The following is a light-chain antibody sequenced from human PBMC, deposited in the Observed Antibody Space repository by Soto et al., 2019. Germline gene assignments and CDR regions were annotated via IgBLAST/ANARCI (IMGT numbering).Light chain of an antibody. Sequence: DIQMTQSPSSLSVSVGDRVTISCRASQSIRTYLNWYQQKPGKAPKLLIYAASLLQSGVPSRFSGSGSGTDFTLTIISVQPEDFTTYYCQQSSSTPFTFGPGTRVDFK. J-gene: IGKJ3*01. V-gene: IGKV1-39*01. CDR1: QSIRTY. CDR3: QQSSSTPFT. CDR2: AAS.